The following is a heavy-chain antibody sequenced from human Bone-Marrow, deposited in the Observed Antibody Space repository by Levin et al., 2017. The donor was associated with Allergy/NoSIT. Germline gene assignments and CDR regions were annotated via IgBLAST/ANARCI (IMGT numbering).Heavy chain of an antibody. D-gene: IGHD4-17*01. CDR3: ARVTYDYGDFAENYFDY. J-gene: IGHJ4*01. Sequence: LGESLKISCKGSGYNFTSYWITWVRQRPGKGLEWMGRIDPSDSYTNYNPSFQGHVTISADKSFSTAFLQWSSLKASDTAMYYCARVTYDYGDFAENYFDYWGHGALVTVSS. CDR1: GYNFTSYW. CDR2: IDPSDSYT. V-gene: IGHV5-10-1*01.